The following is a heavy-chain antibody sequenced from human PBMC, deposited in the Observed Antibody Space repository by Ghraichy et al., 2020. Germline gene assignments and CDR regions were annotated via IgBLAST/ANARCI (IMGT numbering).Heavy chain of an antibody. V-gene: IGHV4-38-2*02. CDR3: ARDIVSVAARPGWFYP. D-gene: IGHD6-6*01. CDR1: GYSISSGHY. J-gene: IGHJ5*02. CDR2: LYHSGST. Sequence: SETLSLTCTVSGYSISSGHYWGWIRQPPGKGLEWIGSLYHSGSTYYNASLKSRVTISLDTSKNQFSLTLNSVTAADTAVYYCARDIVSVAARPGWFYPWGQGTLVTISS.